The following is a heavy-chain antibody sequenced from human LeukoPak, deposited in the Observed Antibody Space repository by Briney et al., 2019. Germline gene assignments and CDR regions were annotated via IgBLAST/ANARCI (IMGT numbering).Heavy chain of an antibody. D-gene: IGHD6-6*01. CDR2: ISPDGSTT. CDR1: GFTFSNYW. CDR3: AREYSSSSGRAFDY. J-gene: IGHJ4*02. V-gene: IGHV3-74*01. Sequence: GGSLRLSCAASGFTFSNYWRHWVRQGPGKGLVWVSRISPDGSTTTYADSVKGRFIISRDSAQNTVYLQMSSLRLEDTAVYYCAREYSSSSGRAFDYWGQGTLVTASS.